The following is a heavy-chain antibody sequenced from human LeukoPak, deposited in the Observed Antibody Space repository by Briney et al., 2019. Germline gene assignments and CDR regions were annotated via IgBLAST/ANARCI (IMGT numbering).Heavy chain of an antibody. J-gene: IGHJ1*01. D-gene: IGHD6-19*01. V-gene: IGHV3-43*02. CDR1: VFTFDDYA. CDR3: AKDEQQWLVKFQH. CDR2: ISGDGGST. Sequence: GVSLRLPYAASVFTFDDYAMHWVRQAPAKGLEWVSLISGDGGSTYYADSVKGRFTISRHNSKNSLDLQMNSLRTEDTALYYCAKDEQQWLVKFQHWGQGTLVTVSS.